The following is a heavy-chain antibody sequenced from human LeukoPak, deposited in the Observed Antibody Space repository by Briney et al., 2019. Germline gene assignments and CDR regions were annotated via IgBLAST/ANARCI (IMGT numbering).Heavy chain of an antibody. CDR1: GGTFSSYA. CDR2: IIPIFGTA. J-gene: IGHJ4*02. D-gene: IGHD3-3*01. CDR3: ARELGITIFGVVIMVFDY. Sequence: GSSVKVSCKASGGTFSSYAISWVRQAPGQGLEWMGGIIPIFGTANYAQKFQGRVTITADESTSTAYMELSSLRSDDTAVYYCARELGITIFGVVIMVFDYWGQGTLVTVSS. V-gene: IGHV1-69*01.